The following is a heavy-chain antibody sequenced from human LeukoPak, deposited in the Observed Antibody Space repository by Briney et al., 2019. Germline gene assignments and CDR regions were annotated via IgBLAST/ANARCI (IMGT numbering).Heavy chain of an antibody. CDR1: GFTFNIYA. CDR2: ISYDGSNK. Sequence: PGRSLRLSCAASGFTFNIYAMHWVRQAPGKGLEWVAVISYDGSNKYYADSVKGRFTISRDNSKNTLYLQMNSLRAEDTAVYYCASTPGYSSSWYFDYWGQGTLVTVSS. J-gene: IGHJ4*02. V-gene: IGHV3-30*04. D-gene: IGHD6-13*01. CDR3: ASTPGYSSSWYFDY.